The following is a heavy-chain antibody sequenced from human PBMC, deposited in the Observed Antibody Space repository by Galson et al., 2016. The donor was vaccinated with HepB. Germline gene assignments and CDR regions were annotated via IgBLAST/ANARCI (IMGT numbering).Heavy chain of an antibody. J-gene: IGHJ4*02. CDR2: RSYNGST. CDR3: ARADTVGRDFDY. CDR1: GGPISSTSDY. Sequence: SETLSLTCTVSGGPISSTSDYWDWVRQPPGKGLEWIGSRSYNGSTFYNPSLKSRAAISVDTSRNQFPLKLTSVTAADTAVYYCARADTVGRDFDYWGQGTLVTVSS. V-gene: IGHV4-39*01. D-gene: IGHD5-12*01.